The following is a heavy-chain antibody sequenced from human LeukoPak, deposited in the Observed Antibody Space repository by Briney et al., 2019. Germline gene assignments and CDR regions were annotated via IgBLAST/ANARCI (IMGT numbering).Heavy chain of an antibody. J-gene: IGHJ6*03. D-gene: IGHD7-27*01. CDR3: AGGIWGYYYYYYMDV. V-gene: IGHV3-7*01. CDR1: GFTFSSYW. Sequence: GGSLRLSCAASGFTFSSYWMSWVRQAPGKGLEWVANIKQDGSEKYYVDSVKGRFTISRDNAKSSLYLQMNSLRAEDTAVYYCAGGIWGYYYYYYMDVWGKGTTVTVSS. CDR2: IKQDGSEK.